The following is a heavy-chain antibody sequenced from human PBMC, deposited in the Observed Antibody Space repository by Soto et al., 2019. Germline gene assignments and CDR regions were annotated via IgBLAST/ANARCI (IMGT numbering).Heavy chain of an antibody. D-gene: IGHD1-26*01. V-gene: IGHV4-34*01. CDR1: GGAFSGYY. CDR2: INHSGST. Sequence: QVQLQQWGAGLLKPSETLSLTCAVYGGAFSGYYWSWIRQPPGQGLEWLGEINHSGSTNYNPSLKSRVTISVDTSKNQFSLKLSSVTAADTAVYYCARGGYSGLYWGQGTLVTVSS. J-gene: IGHJ4*02. CDR3: ARGGYSGLY.